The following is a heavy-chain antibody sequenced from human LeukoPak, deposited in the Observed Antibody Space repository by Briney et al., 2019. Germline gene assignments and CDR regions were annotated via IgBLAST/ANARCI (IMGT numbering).Heavy chain of an antibody. D-gene: IGHD1-26*01. CDR3: ARDPVGSTTRFYFDY. CDR1: GFTFSSNS. J-gene: IGHJ4*02. CDR2: ISSGGTYI. V-gene: IGHV3-21*01. Sequence: GGSLRLSCAASGFTFSSNSMNWVRQAPGKELEWVSSISSGGTYIYYADSVKGRFTISRDNAKNSLYLQMNSLRAEDTAVYHCARDPVGSTTRFYFDYWGQGTLVTVSS.